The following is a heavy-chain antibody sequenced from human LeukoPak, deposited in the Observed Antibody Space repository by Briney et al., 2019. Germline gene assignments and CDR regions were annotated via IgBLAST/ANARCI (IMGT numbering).Heavy chain of an antibody. D-gene: IGHD5-12*01. V-gene: IGHV3-53*01. CDR3: ARSGGGGYEYYFDY. J-gene: IGHJ4*02. CDR2: IYSGGST. CDR1: GFTVSSNY. Sequence: GGSLRLSCAASGFTVSSNYMSWVRQAPGKGLEWVSVIYSGGSTYYADSVKGRFTISRDNSKNTLYLQMNSLRAEDTAVYYCARSGGGGYEYYFDYWGQGTLVTVSS.